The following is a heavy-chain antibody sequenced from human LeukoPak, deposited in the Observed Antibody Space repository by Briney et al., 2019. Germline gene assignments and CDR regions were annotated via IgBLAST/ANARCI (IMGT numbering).Heavy chain of an antibody. CDR2: ISYDGSNK. D-gene: IGHD5-24*01. J-gene: IGHJ6*02. CDR3: ARRGDGYNNGMDV. Sequence: GGSLRLSCAASGFTFSSYAMHWVRQAPGKGLEWVAVISYDGSNKYYADSVKGRFTISRDNAKNTLYLQMNGLRVEDTAVYYCARRGDGYNNGMDVWGQGTTVTVSS. CDR1: GFTFSSYA. V-gene: IGHV3-30-3*01.